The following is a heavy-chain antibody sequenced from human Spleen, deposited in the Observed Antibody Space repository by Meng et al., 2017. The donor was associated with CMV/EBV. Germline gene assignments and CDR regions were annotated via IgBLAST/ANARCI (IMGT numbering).Heavy chain of an antibody. CDR2: IQSKTDGGTT. J-gene: IGHJ4*02. CDR1: GFRFSNAW. CDR3: TTTHRFQLLFR. D-gene: IGHD2-2*01. Sequence: GESLKISCAASGFRFSNAWMIWVRQAPGKGLECVGRIQSKTDGGTTDYAAPVKVSFTISRDDSKNTLYLQLNSLKTDDTAIYYCTTTHRFQLLFRWGQGTLVTVSS. V-gene: IGHV3-15*01.